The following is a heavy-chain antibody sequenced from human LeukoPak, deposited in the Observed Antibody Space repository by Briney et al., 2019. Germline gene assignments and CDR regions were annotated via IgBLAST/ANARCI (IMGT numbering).Heavy chain of an antibody. CDR2: IKRDGREK. Sequence: PGGSLRLSCVASGFTFSRHWMSWVRQAPGKGLEWWANIKRDGREKYYVDSVKRRFTIYRENAKNSLYLQMNGLRGEDTAVYYCARGTTSSPNWFDPWGQRTLVTVSS. V-gene: IGHV3-7*04. CDR1: GFTFSRHW. J-gene: IGHJ5*02. D-gene: IGHD6-13*01. CDR3: ARGTTSSPNWFDP.